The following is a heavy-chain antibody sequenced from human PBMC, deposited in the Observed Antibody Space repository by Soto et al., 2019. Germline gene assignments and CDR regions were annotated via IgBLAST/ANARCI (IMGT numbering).Heavy chain of an antibody. CDR2: ISGSGSST. J-gene: IGHJ3*02. CDR3: ARRSPSWAFDI. V-gene: IGHV3-23*01. CDR1: GFTFSNYA. Sequence: EVQLLESGGGLVQPGGSLRLSCAASGFTFSNYAMNWVRQAPGKGLEWVSVISGSGSSTYYADSVKGRFSISSDHSITTLYLQMTSLRAEAPAVYYCARRSPSWAFDIWGQGTMVTVSS. D-gene: IGHD2-15*01.